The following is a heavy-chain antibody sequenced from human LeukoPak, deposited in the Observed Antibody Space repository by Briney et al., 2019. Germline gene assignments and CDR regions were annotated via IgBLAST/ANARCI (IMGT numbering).Heavy chain of an antibody. D-gene: IGHD5-18*01. CDR2: IYYSGST. CDR1: GGSISSSSYS. Sequence: SETLSLTCTVSGGSISSSSYSWGWIRQPPGKGLEWIGSIYYSGSTYYNPSLKSRVTISVDTSKNQFSLKLSSVTAADTAVYYCARTEGYSYGYHYYGMDVWGQGTTVTVSS. CDR3: ARTEGYSYGYHYYGMDV. J-gene: IGHJ6*02. V-gene: IGHV4-39*07.